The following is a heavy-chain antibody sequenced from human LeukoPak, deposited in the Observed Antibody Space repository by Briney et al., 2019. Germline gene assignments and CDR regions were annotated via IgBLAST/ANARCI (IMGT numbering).Heavy chain of an antibody. D-gene: IGHD5-24*01. V-gene: IGHV4-59*01. Sequence: SETLSLTCTVSGGSISSYYWSWIRQPPGKGLEWIGYIYYSGSTNYNPSLKSRVTISVDTSKNQFSLKLSSVTAADTAVYYCARYQGDGYNFWAFDIWGQGTMVTVSS. CDR3: ARYQGDGYNFWAFDI. J-gene: IGHJ3*02. CDR1: GGSISSYY. CDR2: IYYSGST.